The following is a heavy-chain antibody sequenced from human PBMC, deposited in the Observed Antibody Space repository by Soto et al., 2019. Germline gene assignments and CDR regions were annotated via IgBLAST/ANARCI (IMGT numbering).Heavy chain of an antibody. CDR3: AHRSIAAAFFDY. J-gene: IGHJ4*02. CDR1: GFSLSSSGVG. D-gene: IGHD6-13*01. Sequence: SGPTLVNPTQTLTLTCTFSGFSLSSSGVGVGWIRQPPGKALEWLVLIYGNDDKRYSPSLKSRLTITKDTSKNQVVLTMTNMDPVDTATYYCAHRSIAAAFFDYWGQGTLVTVSS. CDR2: IYGNDDK. V-gene: IGHV2-5*01.